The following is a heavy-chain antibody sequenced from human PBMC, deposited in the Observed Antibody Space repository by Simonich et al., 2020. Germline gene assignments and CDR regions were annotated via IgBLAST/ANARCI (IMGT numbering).Heavy chain of an antibody. V-gene: IGHV3-21*01. D-gene: IGHD1-1*01. J-gene: IGHJ4*02. CDR2: ISSGSSYI. CDR1: GFTFSSYS. Sequence: EVQLVESGGGLVKPGGSLRLSCAASGFTFSSYSMNWVRQAPGKGLRWVSSISSGSSYIYYADSVKGRVTISRDNAKNSLYLQMNSLRAEDTAVYYCARANERDYWGQGTLVTVSS. CDR3: ARANERDY.